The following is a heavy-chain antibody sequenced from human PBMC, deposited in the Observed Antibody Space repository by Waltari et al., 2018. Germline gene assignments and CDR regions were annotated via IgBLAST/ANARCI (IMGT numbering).Heavy chain of an antibody. V-gene: IGHV1-2*02. J-gene: IGHJ4*02. CDR3: ARARTEYSSGWDAFDN. CDR1: GYTFGAYY. Sequence: QVQMVQSGAEVVKPGASVKVSCETSGYTFGAYYIHWLRQAPGQGPEWLGWIEPNNGVTKYAKKFQGRVTMTKDTATSSAHAELRSLRSDDTAVYYCARARTEYSSGWDAFDNWGQGTLVTVSS. CDR2: IEPNNGVT. D-gene: IGHD6-25*01.